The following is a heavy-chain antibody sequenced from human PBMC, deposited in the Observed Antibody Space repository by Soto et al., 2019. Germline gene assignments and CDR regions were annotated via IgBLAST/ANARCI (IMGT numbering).Heavy chain of an antibody. D-gene: IGHD4-4*01. V-gene: IGHV4-59*01. J-gene: IGHJ5*02. CDR3: ARNLHDYNWRNWFDP. CDR1: GGSIANYY. CDR2: VYYSGST. Sequence: SETLSLTCSVSGGSIANYYWSWIRQPPGKGLEWIGYVYYSGSTNYNPSLKSRVAMSVDTSRNLFSLKLTSVTAADTAMYYCARNLHDYNWRNWFDPWGQGTLVTVSS.